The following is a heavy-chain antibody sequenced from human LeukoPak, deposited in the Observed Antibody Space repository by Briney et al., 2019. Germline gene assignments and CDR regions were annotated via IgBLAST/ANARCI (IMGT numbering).Heavy chain of an antibody. Sequence: SETLSLTCAVYGGSFSGYYWSWIRQPPGKGLEWIGEINHSGSTNYNPSLKSRVTISVDTSKNQFSLKLSSVTAADTAVYYCARERTRHFDYWGQGTLVTASS. J-gene: IGHJ4*02. V-gene: IGHV4-34*01. CDR2: INHSGST. CDR3: ARERTRHFDY. CDR1: GGSFSGYY. D-gene: IGHD1-14*01.